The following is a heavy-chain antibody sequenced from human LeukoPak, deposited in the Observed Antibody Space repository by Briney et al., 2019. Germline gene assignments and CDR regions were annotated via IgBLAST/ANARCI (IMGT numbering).Heavy chain of an antibody. D-gene: IGHD3-22*01. J-gene: IGHJ1*01. V-gene: IGHV3-48*03. CDR1: GFTFSSYE. Sequence: PGGSLRLSRAASGFTFSSYEVNWVRQAPGKGLECVSYISSSGSTTSYTDSVKGRFTISRDKAKIPLYLQLNSRRAEDTAVYYCARAPYYYDSSGYFQHWGQGTLVTVSS. CDR2: ISSSGSTT. CDR3: ARAPYYYDSSGYFQH.